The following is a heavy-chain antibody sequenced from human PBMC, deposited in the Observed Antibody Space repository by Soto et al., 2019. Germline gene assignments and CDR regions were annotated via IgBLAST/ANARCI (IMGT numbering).Heavy chain of an antibody. CDR3: ARDWYQMESYYDYLDV. CDR2: IKQDGSGK. J-gene: IGHJ6*03. D-gene: IGHD3-3*01. V-gene: IGHV3-7*01. Sequence: GGSLRLSCAASGFTFSSYWMSWVRQAPGKGLEWVANIKQDGSGKYYVDSVKGRFTISRDNAKNSLYLQMNSLRAEDTAVYYCARDWYQMESYYDYLDVWGKGTTVTVSS. CDR1: GFTFSSYW.